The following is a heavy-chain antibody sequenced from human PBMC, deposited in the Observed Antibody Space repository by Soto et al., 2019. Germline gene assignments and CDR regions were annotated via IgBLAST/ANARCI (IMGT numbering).Heavy chain of an antibody. CDR3: ARGVAAGGYYYYYYMDV. CDR2: IIPILGIA. CDR1: GGTVSIYT. Sequence: GASVKVACKASGGTVSIYTISEVRQAPGQGLEWMGRIIPILGIANYAQKFQGRVTITADKSTSTAYMELSSLRSEDTAVYYCARGVAAGGYYYYYYMDVWGKGTTVTVSS. D-gene: IGHD6-13*01. V-gene: IGHV1-69*02. J-gene: IGHJ6*03.